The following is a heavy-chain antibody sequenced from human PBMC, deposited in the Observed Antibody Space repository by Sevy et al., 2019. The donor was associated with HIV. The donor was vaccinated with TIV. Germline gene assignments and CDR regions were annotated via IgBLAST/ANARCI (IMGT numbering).Heavy chain of an antibody. CDR2: ISGSGGST. Sequence: GGSLRLSCAASGFTFSSYAMNWVRQAPGKGLDWVLLISGSGGSTYYADSVKGRFTISSDNSKNTLYLQMNSLRAEDTAVYYCAKDRVSGSYYAGDFDYWGQGTLVTVSS. D-gene: IGHD1-26*01. V-gene: IGHV3-23*01. CDR1: GFTFSSYA. J-gene: IGHJ4*02. CDR3: AKDRVSGSYYAGDFDY.